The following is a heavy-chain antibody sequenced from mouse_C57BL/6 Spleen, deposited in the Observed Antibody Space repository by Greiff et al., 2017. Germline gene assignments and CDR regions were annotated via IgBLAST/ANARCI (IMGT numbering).Heavy chain of an antibody. CDR1: GFTFSDYG. D-gene: IGHD1-1*01. CDR2: ISSGSSTI. J-gene: IGHJ2*01. V-gene: IGHV5-17*01. CDR3: ARLLFDY. Sequence: EVMLVESGGGLVKPGGSLKLSCAASGFTFSDYGMHWVRQAPEKGLEWVAYISSGSSTIYYADTVKGRFTISRDNAMNTLFLQRTRLRSEDTAMYDCARLLFDYWGQGTTLTVSS.